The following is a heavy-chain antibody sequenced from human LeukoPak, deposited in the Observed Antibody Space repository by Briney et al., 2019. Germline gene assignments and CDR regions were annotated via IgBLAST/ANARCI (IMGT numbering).Heavy chain of an antibody. CDR1: RGSFSGYY. CDR2: INHSGST. Sequence: SETLSLTCAAYRGSFSGYYWSWIRQPPGKGLEWIGEINHSGSTNYTPSLKSRVTISLDTSKNQFSLKLSSVTAADTAVYYCARADVVVVPAAIQIRRNWFDPWGQGTLVTVSS. CDR3: ARADVVVVPAAIQIRRNWFDP. J-gene: IGHJ5*02. D-gene: IGHD2-2*01. V-gene: IGHV4-34*01.